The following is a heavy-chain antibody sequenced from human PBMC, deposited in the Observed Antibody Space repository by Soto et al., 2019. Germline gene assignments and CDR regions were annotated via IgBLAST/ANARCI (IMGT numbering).Heavy chain of an antibody. CDR2: ISYDGSNK. D-gene: IGHD3-10*01. J-gene: IGHJ6*02. V-gene: IGHV3-30*03. CDR3: AVNYYYGAGSYYNYGMDV. CDR1: GFTFSSYG. Sequence: GGSLRLSCAASGFTFSSYGMHWVRQAPGKGLEWVAVISYDGSNKYYADSVKGRFTISRDNSKNTLYLQMNSLRAEETTVYYCAVNYYYGAGSYYNYGMDVRSQGTTVTVSS.